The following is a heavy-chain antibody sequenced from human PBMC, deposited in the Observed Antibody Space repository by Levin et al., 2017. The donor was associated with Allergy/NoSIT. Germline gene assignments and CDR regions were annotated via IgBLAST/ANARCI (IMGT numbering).Heavy chain of an antibody. CDR2: ISGSGGST. CDR3: ATYTSRWDEYFQY. Sequence: QPGGSLRLSCAASGFTFSSYAMSWVRQAPGKGLEWVSGISGSGGSTYYADSVKGRFTISRDKSKNMLYLQMNSLRAEDTAVYYCATYTSRWDEYFQYWGQGTLVTVSS. D-gene: IGHD6-13*01. J-gene: IGHJ1*01. CDR1: GFTFSSYA. V-gene: IGHV3-23*01.